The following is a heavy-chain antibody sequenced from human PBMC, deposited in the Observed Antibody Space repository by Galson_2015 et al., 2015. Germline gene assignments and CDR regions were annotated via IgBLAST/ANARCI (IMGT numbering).Heavy chain of an antibody. CDR2: ISDEGSIK. V-gene: IGHV3-30*18. CDR3: AKDNEGYCSDGHCYSYYYYGMDV. CDR1: GFTFSSCG. D-gene: IGHD2-15*01. Sequence: SLRLSCAASGFTFSSCGMHWVRQAPGKGLEWVALISDEGSIKEYADSVKCRFTISRDNSKNTLSLHMNSLRAEDTAIYNCAKDNEGYCSDGHCYSYYYYGMDVWGQGTTATVSS. J-gene: IGHJ6*02.